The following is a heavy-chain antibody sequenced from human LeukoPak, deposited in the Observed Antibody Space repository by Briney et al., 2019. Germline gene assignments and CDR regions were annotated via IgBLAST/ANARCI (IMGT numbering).Heavy chain of an antibody. CDR3: AADPEGGGGSFYYYYGMDV. CDR2: IIPIFGTA. D-gene: IGHD2-15*01. J-gene: IGHJ6*02. CDR1: GGTFSSYA. V-gene: IGHV1-69*13. Sequence: ASVKVSCKASGGTFSSYATSWVRQAPGQGLEWMGGIIPIFGTANYAQKFQGRVTITADESTSTAYMELSSLRSEDTAVYYCAADPEGGGGSFYYYYGMDVWGQGTTVTVSS.